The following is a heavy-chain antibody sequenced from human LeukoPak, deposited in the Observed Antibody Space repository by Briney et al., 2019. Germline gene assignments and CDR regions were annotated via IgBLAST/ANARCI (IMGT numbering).Heavy chain of an antibody. CDR1: GYTLTELS. CDR3: ATFQIAVAGRDAFDI. CDR2: FDPEDGET. V-gene: IGHV1-24*01. J-gene: IGHJ3*02. D-gene: IGHD6-19*01. Sequence: ASVKVSCKVSGYTLTELSMHWVRQAPGKGLEWLGGFDPEDGETIYAQKFQGRVTMTEDTSTDTAYMELSSLRSEDTAAYYCATFQIAVAGRDAFDIWGQGTMVTVSS.